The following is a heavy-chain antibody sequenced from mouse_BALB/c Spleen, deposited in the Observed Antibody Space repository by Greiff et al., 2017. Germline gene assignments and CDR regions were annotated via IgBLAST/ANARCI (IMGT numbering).Heavy chain of an antibody. Sequence: EVQLVESGAELVKPGASVKLSCTASGFNIKDTYMHWVKQRPEQGLEWIGRIDPANGNTKYDPKFQGKATITADTSSNTAYLQLSSLTSEDTAVYYCASLRGRGLWLNFDYWGQGTTLTVSS. V-gene: IGHV14-3*02. CDR1: GFNIKDTY. D-gene: IGHD1-2*01. CDR3: ASLRGRGLWLNFDY. J-gene: IGHJ2*01. CDR2: IDPANGNT.